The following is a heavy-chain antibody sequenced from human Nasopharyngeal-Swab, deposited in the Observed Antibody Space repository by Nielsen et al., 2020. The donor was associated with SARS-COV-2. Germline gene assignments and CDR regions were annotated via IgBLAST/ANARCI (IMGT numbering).Heavy chain of an antibody. D-gene: IGHD3-22*01. J-gene: IGHJ4*02. CDR2: ISGNTFTT. CDR1: GFTFSSYA. Sequence: GESLKISCAASGFTFSSYAMSWVRQAPGKGLEWVSSISGNTFTTYYTNSVKGRFTISRDNARNSLFLQMDSLRVEDTAIYYCAGNHDNTFWGQGNLVAVS. V-gene: IGHV3-23*01. CDR3: AGNHDNTF.